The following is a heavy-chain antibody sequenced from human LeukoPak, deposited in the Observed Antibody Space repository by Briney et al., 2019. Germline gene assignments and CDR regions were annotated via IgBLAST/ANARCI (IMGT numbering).Heavy chain of an antibody. J-gene: IGHJ4*02. CDR1: GFTVSSNY. V-gene: IGHV3-66*01. CDR3: ARSVLATAGPDY. Sequence: PGGSLRLSCAASGFTVSSNYMSWVRQAPGKGLERVSVLYPGGYTYYADSVKGRFTTSRDNSNNTLYLQMNSLRAEDTAVFYCARSVLATAGPDYWGQGTLVTVSS. D-gene: IGHD6-13*01. CDR2: LYPGGYT.